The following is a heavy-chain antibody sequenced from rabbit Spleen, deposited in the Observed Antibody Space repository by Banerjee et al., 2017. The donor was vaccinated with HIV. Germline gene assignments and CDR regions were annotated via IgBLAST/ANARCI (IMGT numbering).Heavy chain of an antibody. CDR1: GFSLNNNYW. J-gene: IGHJ4*01. D-gene: IGHD2-1*01. V-gene: IGHV1S40*01. CDR3: ARDIVGLKGTNL. CDR2: IQSANGDT. Sequence: QSLEESGGDLVKPGASLTLTCKASGFSLNNNYWICWVRQALGKGLELIACIQSANGDTGFASWAKDRFTISKTSSTTVTLQMTSLTAADTATYFCARDIVGLKGTNLWGPGTLVTVS.